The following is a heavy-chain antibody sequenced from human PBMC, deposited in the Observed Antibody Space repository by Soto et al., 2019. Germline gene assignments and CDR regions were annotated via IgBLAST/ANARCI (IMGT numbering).Heavy chain of an antibody. Sequence: GGSLRLSCAASGFSFSTYAIHWLRQAPGKGLEWVAVISFDGGRKYYADSVKGRFTISRDDSKSTVYLQMNSLRVEDTAVYYCARDWVGNLVGLGPNFDYWGQGTHVTVSS. D-gene: IGHD3-16*01. CDR3: ARDWVGNLVGLGPNFDY. CDR1: GFSFSTYA. V-gene: IGHV3-30-3*01. CDR2: ISFDGGRK. J-gene: IGHJ4*02.